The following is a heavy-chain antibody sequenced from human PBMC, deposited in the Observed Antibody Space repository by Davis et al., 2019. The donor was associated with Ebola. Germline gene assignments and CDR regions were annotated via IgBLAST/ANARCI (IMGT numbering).Heavy chain of an antibody. J-gene: IGHJ6*02. CDR1: GFTFSSYW. D-gene: IGHD6-13*01. V-gene: IGHV3-74*01. CDR2: INSDGSST. CDR3: ARGSPSIAAAYYYYYGMDV. Sequence: GESLKISCAASGFTFSSYWMHWVRQAPGKGLVWVSRINSDGSSTSYADSVKGRFTISRDNAKNTLYLQMNSLRAEDTAVYYCARGSPSIAAAYYYYYGMDVWGQGTTVTVSS.